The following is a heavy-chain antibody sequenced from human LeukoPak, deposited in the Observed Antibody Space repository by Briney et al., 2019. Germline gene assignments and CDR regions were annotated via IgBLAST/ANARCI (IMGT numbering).Heavy chain of an antibody. Sequence: PGGSLRLSCAASGFTFNSYAMSWVRQAPGKGLDWVSAISGSGGSTYYADSVKGRFTISRDNSKNTLYLQMNSLRAEDTAVYYCAKRHGDGYNYVDYWGQGTLVTVSS. CDR2: ISGSGGST. J-gene: IGHJ4*02. CDR3: AKRHGDGYNYVDY. CDR1: GFTFNSYA. V-gene: IGHV3-23*01. D-gene: IGHD5-24*01.